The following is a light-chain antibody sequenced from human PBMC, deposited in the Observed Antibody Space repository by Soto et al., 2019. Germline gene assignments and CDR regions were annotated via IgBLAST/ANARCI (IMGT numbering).Light chain of an antibody. Sequence: QSALTQPASVSGSPGQSITISCTGTSSDVGGYNYVSWYQQHPGKAPKLMIYDVSNRPSGVSNRFSGSKSGNTASLTISALQAEDEADYYCSSYTSSITHVVFGGGTKLTVL. J-gene: IGLJ2*01. CDR1: SSDVGGYNY. V-gene: IGLV2-14*01. CDR3: SSYTSSITHVV. CDR2: DVS.